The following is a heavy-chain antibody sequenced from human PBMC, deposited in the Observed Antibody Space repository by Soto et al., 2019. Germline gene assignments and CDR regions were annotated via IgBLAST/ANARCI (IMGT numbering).Heavy chain of an antibody. Sequence: QVQLQESGPGLVKPSQTLSLTCTVSGGSISSGDYYWSWIRQPPGKALEWIGYILYSGTTNYNPSLESRLTISVDTAKNQFSLKLTSVTAADTAVYYCARKGALDYWGRGTLVTVSS. J-gene: IGHJ4*02. CDR2: ILYSGTT. CDR1: GGSISSGDYY. V-gene: IGHV4-30-4*01. CDR3: ARKGALDY.